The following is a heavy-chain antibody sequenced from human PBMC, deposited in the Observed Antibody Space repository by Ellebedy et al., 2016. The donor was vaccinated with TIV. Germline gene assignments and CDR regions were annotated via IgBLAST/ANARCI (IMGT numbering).Heavy chain of an antibody. CDR3: ARDRQWLEHGLDY. CDR1: GFTFSSYS. D-gene: IGHD6-19*01. V-gene: IGHV3-21*01. Sequence: GESLKISCAASGFTFSSYSMNWVRQAPGKGLEWVSSISTSSSYKYYADSVKGRFTISRDNANNSLYLQMNSLRAEDTAVYYCARDRQWLEHGLDYWGQGALVTVSS. CDR2: ISTSSSYK. J-gene: IGHJ4*02.